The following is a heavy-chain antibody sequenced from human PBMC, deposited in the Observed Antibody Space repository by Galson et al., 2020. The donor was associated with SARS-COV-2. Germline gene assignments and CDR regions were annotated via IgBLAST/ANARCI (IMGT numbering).Heavy chain of an antibody. CDR2: IYPNGGT. Sequence: SETLSLTCSVSGASIGDTYYYWGWIRQAPGKGLQWIGSIYPNGGTYYNPSLESRVTMSLDTSQNLYSLTLRSVAAADTAIYYCARHGCTNGVCQFDYWGRGTLLTVSS. V-gene: IGHV4-39*01. CDR1: GASIGDTYYY. CDR3: ARHGCTNGVCQFDY. J-gene: IGHJ4*02. D-gene: IGHD2-8*01.